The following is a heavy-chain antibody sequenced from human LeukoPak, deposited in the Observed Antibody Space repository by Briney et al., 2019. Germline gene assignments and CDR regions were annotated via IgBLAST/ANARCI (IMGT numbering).Heavy chain of an antibody. Sequence: GGSLRLSCAASGFTFSSYGMHWVRQAPGKGLEWVAVISYDGSNKYYADSVKGRFTISRDNSKNTLYLQMNSLGAEDTAVYYCAKVRYSSSWRFDYWGQGTLVTVSS. V-gene: IGHV3-30*18. CDR1: GFTFSSYG. CDR2: ISYDGSNK. J-gene: IGHJ4*02. D-gene: IGHD6-13*01. CDR3: AKVRYSSSWRFDY.